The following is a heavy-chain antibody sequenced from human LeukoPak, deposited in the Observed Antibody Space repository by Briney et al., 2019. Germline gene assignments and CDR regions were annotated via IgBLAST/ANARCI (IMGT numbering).Heavy chain of an antibody. V-gene: IGHV3-21*04. CDR3: ASDYSGSIDY. CDR2: ISSNGNYI. CDR1: GLTFSSYS. Sequence: GGSLRLSCASSGLTFSSYSMNGVRQAPGKGLEWVSTISSNGNYIRYADSVKGRFTISRDNAKNSLYLQMNSLRVEDTAVYYCASDYSGSIDYWGQGTLVTVSS. D-gene: IGHD1-26*01. J-gene: IGHJ4*02.